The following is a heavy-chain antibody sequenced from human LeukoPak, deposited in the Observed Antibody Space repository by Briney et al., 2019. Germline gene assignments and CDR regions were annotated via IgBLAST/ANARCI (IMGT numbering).Heavy chain of an antibody. D-gene: IGHD6-19*01. V-gene: IGHV1-69*13. J-gene: IGHJ4*02. CDR1: GGTFSSYA. Sequence: ASVKVSCKASGGTFSSYAISWVRQAPGQGLERMGGIIPIFGTANYAQKFQGRVTITADESTSTAYMELSSLRSEDTAVYYCATEFRVAGLGDYFDYWGQGTLVTVSS. CDR3: ATEFRVAGLGDYFDY. CDR2: IIPIFGTA.